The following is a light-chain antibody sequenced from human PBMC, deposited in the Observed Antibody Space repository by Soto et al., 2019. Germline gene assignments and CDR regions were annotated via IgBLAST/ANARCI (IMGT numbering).Light chain of an antibody. Sequence: DIQMTQSPSSLSASVGDRVTIACRASQSISSYLNWYQQKPGKAPKLRIYAASSLQSGVPSRFSGSGSGTDFTLTISSLQPVDFATYYCQQSYSTSVTFGQGTKVEIK. CDR1: QSISSY. J-gene: IGKJ1*01. CDR3: QQSYSTSVT. CDR2: AAS. V-gene: IGKV1-39*01.